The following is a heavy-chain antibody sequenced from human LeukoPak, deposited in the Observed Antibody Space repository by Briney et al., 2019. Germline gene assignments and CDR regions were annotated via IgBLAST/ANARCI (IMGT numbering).Heavy chain of an antibody. V-gene: IGHV3-20*04. CDR2: INWNGGST. CDR1: GFTFDDYG. D-gene: IGHD3-9*01. CDR3: AGLYYDILTGHTSQPGNDAFDI. J-gene: IGHJ3*02. Sequence: PEGSLRLSCAASGFTFDDYGMSWVRQAPGKGLEWVSGINWNGGSTGYADSVKGRFTISRDNAKSSLYLQMNSLRAEDTALYYCAGLYYDILTGHTSQPGNDAFDIWGQGTMVTVSS.